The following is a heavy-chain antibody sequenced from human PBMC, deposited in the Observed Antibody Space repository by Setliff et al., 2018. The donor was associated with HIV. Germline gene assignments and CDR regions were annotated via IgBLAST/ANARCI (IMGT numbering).Heavy chain of an antibody. J-gene: IGHJ6*03. D-gene: IGHD1-7*01. V-gene: IGHV4-34*01. CDR2: INHSGKT. CDR3: ARDRYTWNYGKNYMDV. Sequence: SETLSLTCAVYGGSFSGYYWTWIRQPPGKGPEWIGDINHSGKTNYNRSLKSRVTISVDTSKNQFSLKLSSVTAADTAVYYCARDRYTWNYGKNYMDVWDKGTTVTSP. CDR1: GGSFSGYY.